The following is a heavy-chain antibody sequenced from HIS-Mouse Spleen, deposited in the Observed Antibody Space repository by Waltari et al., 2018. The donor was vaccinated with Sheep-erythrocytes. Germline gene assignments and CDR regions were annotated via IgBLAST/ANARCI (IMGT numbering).Heavy chain of an antibody. CDR1: GYTFTGYY. CDR3: ARGYCSSTSCYGYFQH. D-gene: IGHD2-2*01. Sequence: QVQLVQSGAEVKKPGASVKVSCKASGYTFTGYYMNWVRQAPGQGVEWIGWINPTSGGTNYAQKFQGRVTMTRDTSISTAYMELSRLRSDDTAVYYCARGYCSSTSCYGYFQHWGQGTLVTVSS. CDR2: INPTSGGT. V-gene: IGHV1-2*02. J-gene: IGHJ1*01.